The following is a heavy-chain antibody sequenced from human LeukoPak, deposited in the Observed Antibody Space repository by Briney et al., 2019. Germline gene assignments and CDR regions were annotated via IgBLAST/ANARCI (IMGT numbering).Heavy chain of an antibody. D-gene: IGHD7-27*01. J-gene: IGHJ4*02. Sequence: PGGSLRLSCAASGFTFSSYWMRLVRQAPGKGLEWVANIKQDGSEKHYVDSVKGRFTISRDNAKNSLYLQMNSLRAEDTAIYYCARDHNWGFDYWGQGTLVAVSS. V-gene: IGHV3-7*01. CDR2: IKQDGSEK. CDR3: ARDHNWGFDY. CDR1: GFTFSSYW.